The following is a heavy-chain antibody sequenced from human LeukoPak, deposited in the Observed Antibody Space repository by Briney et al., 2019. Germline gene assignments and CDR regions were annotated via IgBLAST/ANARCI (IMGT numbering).Heavy chain of an antibody. V-gene: IGHV4-30-2*01. CDR2: IYHSGST. CDR1: GGSISSGGYS. D-gene: IGHD2-2*01. Sequence: SQTLSLTCAVSGGSISSGGYSWSWIRQPPGKGLEWIGYIYHSGSTYYNPSLKSRVTISVDRSKNQFSLKLSSVTAADTAVYYCARLPAANYYYYGMDVWGQGTTVTVSS. CDR3: ARLPAANYYYYGMDV. J-gene: IGHJ6*02.